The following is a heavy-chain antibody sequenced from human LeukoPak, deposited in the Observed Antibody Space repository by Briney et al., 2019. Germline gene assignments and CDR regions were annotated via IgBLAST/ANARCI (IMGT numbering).Heavy chain of an antibody. CDR3: ARGPAGAFGVVIPAFDY. D-gene: IGHD3-3*01. V-gene: IGHV1-2*02. CDR1: GYTFTGYY. Sequence: RASVKVSCKASGYTFTGYYMHWVRQAPGQGLEWMGWINPNSGGTNYAQKFQGRVTMTRDTSISTAYMELSRLRSDDTAVYYCARGPAGAFGVVIPAFDYWGQGTLVTVSS. J-gene: IGHJ4*02. CDR2: INPNSGGT.